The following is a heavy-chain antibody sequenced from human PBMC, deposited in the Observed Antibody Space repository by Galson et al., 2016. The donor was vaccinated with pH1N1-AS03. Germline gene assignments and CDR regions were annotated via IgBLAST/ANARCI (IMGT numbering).Heavy chain of an antibody. CDR3: AREYFWDGFDI. CDR1: GFTFDDYA. D-gene: IGHD2/OR15-2a*01. J-gene: IGHJ3*02. V-gene: IGHV3-69-1*01. Sequence: SLRLSCAASGFTFDDYAMHWVRQAPGKGLEWVSSITSTSYKNYADSVKGRFTISRDDAKNSLFLLMNSLRAEDAAVYFCAREYFWDGFDIWGHGTTVSVSS. CDR2: ITSTSYK.